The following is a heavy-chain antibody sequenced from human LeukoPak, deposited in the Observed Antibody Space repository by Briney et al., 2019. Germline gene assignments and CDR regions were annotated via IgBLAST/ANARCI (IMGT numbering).Heavy chain of an antibody. CDR3: ARGGEQLATYYYYMDV. V-gene: IGHV4-30-4*07. CDR2: IYYSGST. J-gene: IGHJ6*03. CDR1: GGSISSGGYS. D-gene: IGHD6-6*01. Sequence: PSETLSLTCAVSGGSISSGGYSWSWIRQPPGKGLEWIGYIYYSGSTYYNPSLKSRVTISVDTSKNKFSLKLSSVTAADTAVYYCARGGEQLATYYYYMDVWGKGTTVTVSS.